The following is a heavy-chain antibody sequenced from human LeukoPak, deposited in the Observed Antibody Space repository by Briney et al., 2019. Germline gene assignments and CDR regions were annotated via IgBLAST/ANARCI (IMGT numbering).Heavy chain of an antibody. J-gene: IGHJ6*02. V-gene: IGHV3-7*01. Sequence: PGGSLRLSVAASEFTVSSDWKNCGRRAPAKGLEWVANIKPDGSDKYYVDSVKGRFTISRDNAKNSLYLQMNSLRAEDTDAYYCARAYNALDVWGQGTKVTAS. CDR1: EFTVSSDW. CDR2: IKPDGSDK. CDR3: ARAYNALDV.